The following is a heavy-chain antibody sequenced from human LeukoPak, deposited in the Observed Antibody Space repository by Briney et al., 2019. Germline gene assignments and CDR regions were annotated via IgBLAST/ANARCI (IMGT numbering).Heavy chain of an antibody. J-gene: IGHJ4*02. CDR1: GLTVSSNY. Sequence: GGSLRLSCAASGLTVSSNYMSWVRQAPGKGLEWVSVIYSGGSTYYADSVKGRFTISRDNSKNTLYLPMNTLRAEDTAVYYCARVLWELLGRGGSYYFDYWGQGALVTVSS. D-gene: IGHD1-26*01. CDR2: IYSGGST. CDR3: ARVLWELLGRGGSYYFDY. V-gene: IGHV3-53*01.